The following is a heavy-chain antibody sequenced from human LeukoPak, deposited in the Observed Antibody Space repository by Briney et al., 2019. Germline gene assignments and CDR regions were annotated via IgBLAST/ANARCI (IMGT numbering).Heavy chain of an antibody. CDR2: IWDDGSYK. CDR1: GFSSSNYG. D-gene: IGHD1-26*01. Sequence: QAGGSLRLSCAASGFSSSNYGMHWVRQAPGKGLEWVAVIWDDGSYKYYADSVKGRFTISRDNSENTLYLQMNSLRAEDTAVYYCAKPTRGSGSFLIDYWGQGTLVTVSS. CDR3: AKPTRGSGSFLIDY. V-gene: IGHV3-33*06. J-gene: IGHJ4*02.